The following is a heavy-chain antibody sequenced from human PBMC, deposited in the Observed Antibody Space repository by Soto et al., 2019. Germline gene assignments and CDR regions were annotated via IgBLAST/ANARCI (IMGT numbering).Heavy chain of an antibody. Sequence: GAVRPSFVPAGFTFSCYYISWVRQAPCQGLGWVSYVSSSGSTIYYSDSVKFRFTISSDNANNSLYLQMNSLRAQDTAVYYCARGINYDFWSGQPYGMDVWGQGTTVTVSS. CDR1: GFTFSCYY. V-gene: IGHV3-11*01. CDR2: VSSSGSTI. D-gene: IGHD3-3*01. CDR3: ARGINYDFWSGQPYGMDV. J-gene: IGHJ6*02.